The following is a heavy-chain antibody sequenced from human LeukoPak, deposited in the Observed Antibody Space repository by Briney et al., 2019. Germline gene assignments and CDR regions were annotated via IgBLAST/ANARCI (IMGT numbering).Heavy chain of an antibody. CDR3: AKDDGSGSPHY. D-gene: IGHD3-10*01. J-gene: IGHJ4*02. V-gene: IGHV3-48*03. CDR2: ISSSGSTI. CDR1: GFTFSSYE. Sequence: GGSLRLSCAASGFTFSSYEMNWVRQAPGKGLEWVSYISSSGSTIYYADSVKGRCTISRDNSKNTLYLQLDSLRAEDTALYYCAKDDGSGSPHYWGQGTLVTVSS.